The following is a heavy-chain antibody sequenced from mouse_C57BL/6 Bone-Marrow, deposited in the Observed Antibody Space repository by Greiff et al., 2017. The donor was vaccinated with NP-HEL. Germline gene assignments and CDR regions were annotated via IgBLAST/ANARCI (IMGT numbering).Heavy chain of an antibody. V-gene: IGHV1-81*01. CDR3: AREEGIYYDYGRGFAY. D-gene: IGHD2-4*01. J-gene: IGHJ3*01. CDR2: IYPRSGNT. Sequence: VQLQQSGAELARPGASVKLSCKASGYTFTSYGISWVKQRTGQGLEWIGEIYPRSGNTYYNEKFKGKATLTADKSSSTAYMELRSLTSEDSAVYFCAREEGIYYDYGRGFAYWGQGTLVTVSA. CDR1: GYTFTSYG.